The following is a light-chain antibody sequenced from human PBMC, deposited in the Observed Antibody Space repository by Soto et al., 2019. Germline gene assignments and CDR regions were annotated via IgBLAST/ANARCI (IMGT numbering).Light chain of an antibody. CDR1: QSVSSY. CDR2: DAS. Sequence: EIVLTQSPGTLSLSPGERATLSCRASQSVSSYLAWYQQKPGQAPRLLIYDASNRATGIPARFSGSGSGTDFTLSIRSLEPEDFAVYYCQQRSHWPITFGQGTRLEIK. J-gene: IGKJ5*01. V-gene: IGKV3-11*01. CDR3: QQRSHWPIT.